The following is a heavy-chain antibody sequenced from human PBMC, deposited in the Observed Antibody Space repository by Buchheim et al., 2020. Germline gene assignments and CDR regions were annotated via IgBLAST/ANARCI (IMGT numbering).Heavy chain of an antibody. Sequence: EVQLVQSGGGLVQPGGSLRLSCAASGFTFSSYWMKWVRRAPGKGLEWVATIKGDGSEKYYVDSVEGRLIISRDNAKHSLYLQVNSLRAEDTAIYYCARDRGWEQYDYWGQGTL. CDR1: GFTFSSYW. V-gene: IGHV3-7*04. D-gene: IGHD1/OR15-1a*01. J-gene: IGHJ4*02. CDR3: ARDRGWEQYDY. CDR2: IKGDGSEK.